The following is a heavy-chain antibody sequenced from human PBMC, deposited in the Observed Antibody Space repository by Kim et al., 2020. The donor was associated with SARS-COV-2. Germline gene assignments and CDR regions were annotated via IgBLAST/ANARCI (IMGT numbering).Heavy chain of an antibody. CDR2: ISAYNGNT. CDR3: ASGEAYYYDSSGYLGY. Sequence: ASVKVSCKASGYTFTSYGISWVRQAPGQGLEWMGWISAYNGNTNYAQKLQGRVTMTTGTSTSTAYMELRSLRSDDTAVYYCASGEAYYYDSSGYLGYWGQGTLVTVSS. CDR1: GYTFTSYG. V-gene: IGHV1-18*01. J-gene: IGHJ4*02. D-gene: IGHD3-22*01.